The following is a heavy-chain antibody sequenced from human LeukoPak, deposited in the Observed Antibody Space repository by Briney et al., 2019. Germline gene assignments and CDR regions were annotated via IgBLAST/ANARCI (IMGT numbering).Heavy chain of an antibody. CDR3: SAQPEALAGGLHY. D-gene: IGHD6-19*01. CDR2: ISPSGGST. V-gene: IGHV3-23*01. J-gene: IGHJ4*02. CDR1: GFTFSSHS. Sequence: GGSLSLSCAVSGFTFSSHSMTWVRQGPGKGLDWVSTISPSGGSTFYADSVKGRFAVSRDNSRNTLYLQMNTLRAEDTAVYYCSAQPEALAGGLHYWGQGALVTVSS.